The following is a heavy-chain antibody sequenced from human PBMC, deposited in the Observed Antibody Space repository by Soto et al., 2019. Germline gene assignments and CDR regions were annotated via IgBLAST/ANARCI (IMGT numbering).Heavy chain of an antibody. CDR1: GYSFTDYH. D-gene: IGHD2-8*01. CDR3: ARGHSTDWSNGVCSFFYNHEMDV. Sequence: ASVKVSCKASGYSFTDYHIHWVRQAPGQGLEWLGRIHPKSGGTSTAQKFQGWVTMTRDRSISTVYMELTRLRSDDTAVYFCARGHSTDWSNGVCSFFYNHEMDVWGQGTTVTV. V-gene: IGHV1-2*04. CDR2: IHPKSGGT. J-gene: IGHJ6*02.